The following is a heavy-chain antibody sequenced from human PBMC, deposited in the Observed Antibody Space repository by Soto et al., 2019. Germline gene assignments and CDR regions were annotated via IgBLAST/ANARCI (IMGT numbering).Heavy chain of an antibody. CDR2: ISYDGSNT. CDR1: GFTFSNYA. Sequence: QVQLVESGGGVVQPGRSLRLSCAASGFTFSNYAMHWVRQAPGKGLEWVAVISYDGSNTYYAHSVKGRFTISRDNSKSTLYLQMDSLRAEDTAVYYCARRPVTYYFDSWGQGTLVTVSS. J-gene: IGHJ4*02. D-gene: IGHD4-17*01. V-gene: IGHV3-30-3*01. CDR3: ARRPVTYYFDS.